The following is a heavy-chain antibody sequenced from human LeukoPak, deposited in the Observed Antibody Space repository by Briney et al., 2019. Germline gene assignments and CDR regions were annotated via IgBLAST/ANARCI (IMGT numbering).Heavy chain of an antibody. J-gene: IGHJ4*02. CDR1: GFTFSTYE. CDR3: AKLDVIAGLDY. Sequence: GGSLRLSCAASGFTFSTYEMNWVRQAPGKGLEWVSYIGSSGRTVYYADSVKGRFTISRDNAKNSLYLQMNSLRAEDTGVYYCAKLDVIAGLDYWGPGTLLTVSS. CDR2: IGSSGRTV. V-gene: IGHV3-48*03. D-gene: IGHD6-13*01.